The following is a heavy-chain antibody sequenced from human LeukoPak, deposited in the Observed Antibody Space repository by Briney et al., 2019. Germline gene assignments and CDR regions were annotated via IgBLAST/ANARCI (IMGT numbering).Heavy chain of an antibody. Sequence: VASVKVSCKASGYTFTSYDINWVRQAPGQGLEWMGIINPSGGSTSYAQKFQGRVTMTKDTSTSTVYMEPSSLRSEDTAVYYCAEGATFDYWGQGTLVTVSS. CDR1: GYTFTSYD. CDR2: INPSGGST. V-gene: IGHV1-46*01. D-gene: IGHD1-26*01. J-gene: IGHJ4*02. CDR3: AEGATFDY.